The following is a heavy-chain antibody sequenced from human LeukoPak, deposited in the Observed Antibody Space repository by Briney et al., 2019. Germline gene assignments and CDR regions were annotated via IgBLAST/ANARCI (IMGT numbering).Heavy chain of an antibody. D-gene: IGHD3-22*01. J-gene: IGHJ4*02. CDR1: RFTFSSYA. V-gene: IGHV3-23*01. CDR2: ISGSGDNT. Sequence: GGPLRLSCAASRFTFSSYAMSWVRQAPGKGLEWVSGISGSGDNTYYADSVKGRFTISRDNSKNTLYVQVNSLGTEDAAAYYCAKGSYYDSSGSFYFDYWGQGTLVTVSS. CDR3: AKGSYYDSSGSFYFDY.